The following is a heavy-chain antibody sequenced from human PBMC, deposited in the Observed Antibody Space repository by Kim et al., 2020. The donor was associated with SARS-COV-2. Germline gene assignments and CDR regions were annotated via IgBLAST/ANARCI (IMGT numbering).Heavy chain of an antibody. CDR1: GISISRGVYY. V-gene: IGHV4-31*03. D-gene: IGHD2-15*01. Sequence: SETLSLTCTVSGISISRGVYYWSRIRHHPGKGLEWLGFTSYRWTTYYNPFLNGRLTFSVDTSKNHFSLKLSSVTAADTAVYYCARVYHLQPGHSCRGDSCYGYFHYWGQGDLVTVSS. CDR3: ARVYHLQPGHSCRGDSCYGYFHY. CDR2: TSYRWTT. J-gene: IGHJ4*02.